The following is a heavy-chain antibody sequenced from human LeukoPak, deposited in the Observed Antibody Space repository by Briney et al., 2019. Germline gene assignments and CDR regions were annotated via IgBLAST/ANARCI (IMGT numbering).Heavy chain of an antibody. D-gene: IGHD5-12*01. Sequence: SQTLSLTCSVSGGSISSGDYYWTWIRQPPGKGLEWIGYIYYSGSTYYNPSLKSRVTISVDTSKNQFSLKLSSVTAADTAVYYCARRGYSGYELNYWGQGTLVTVSS. CDR1: GGSISSGDYY. J-gene: IGHJ4*02. V-gene: IGHV4-30-4*08. CDR3: ARRGYSGYELNY. CDR2: IYYSGST.